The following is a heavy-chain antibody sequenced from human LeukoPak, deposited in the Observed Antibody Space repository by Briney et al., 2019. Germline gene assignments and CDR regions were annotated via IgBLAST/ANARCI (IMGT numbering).Heavy chain of an antibody. CDR3: ARVGGGSSWSYFDS. J-gene: IGHJ4*02. D-gene: IGHD6-13*01. Sequence: GGSLRLSCAASGFIVSSNFMSWVRQAPGKGLEWVSVIYSGGSTYYADSVKGRFTISRDSSKNTLYLQMNSLRGEDTAVYYCARVGGGSSWSYFDSWGQGTLVTVSS. CDR1: GFIVSSNF. V-gene: IGHV3-53*01. CDR2: IYSGGST.